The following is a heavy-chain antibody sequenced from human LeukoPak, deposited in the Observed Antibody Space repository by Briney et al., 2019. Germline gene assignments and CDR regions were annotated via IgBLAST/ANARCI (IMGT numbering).Heavy chain of an antibody. CDR3: TTVGLYNILTGHYNDSFDM. CDR1: GLPFINAW. CDR2: IKGKITGGTT. Sequence: ESVRLSCAASGLPFINAWMSWVRQAPGKGLEWVGRIKGKITGGTTDHAAPVKGRFTISRDDSKNTLYLQMNSLKTEDTAVYYCTTVGLYNILTGHYNDSFDMWGQGTVVTVSS. V-gene: IGHV3-15*01. D-gene: IGHD3-9*01. J-gene: IGHJ3*02.